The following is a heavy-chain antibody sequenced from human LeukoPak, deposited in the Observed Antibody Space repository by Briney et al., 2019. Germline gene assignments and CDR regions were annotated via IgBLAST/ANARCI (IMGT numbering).Heavy chain of an antibody. Sequence: GGSLRLYCAASGFTFDRYTIHWVRQAPGQGLEWVSLIGRRDNNRYYADSVRGRVTISRDNSKNYLYLQMNSLRNEDTDFYYFAKEHSSGWPNLDXSGRGXXVT. CDR1: GFTFDRYT. CDR3: AKEHSSGWPNLDX. CDR2: IGRRDNNR. J-gene: IGHJ4*01. V-gene: IGHV3-43*01. D-gene: IGHD6-19*01.